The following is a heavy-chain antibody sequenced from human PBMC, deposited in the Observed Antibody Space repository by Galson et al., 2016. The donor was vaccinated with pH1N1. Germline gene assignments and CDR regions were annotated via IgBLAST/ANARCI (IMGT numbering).Heavy chain of an antibody. CDR3: ARLDYGDYSGYFEY. D-gene: IGHD4-17*01. J-gene: IGHJ4*02. CDR1: GFSLSTSGMC. V-gene: IGHV2-70*01. CDR2: IDWDDDK. Sequence: PALVKPTQTLTLTCTFSGFSLSTSGMCVSWIRQPPGKALEWLALIDWDDDKYYSTSLKTRLTISKHTSKNQVVLTMTNMDPVDTATYYCARLDYGDYSGYFEYWGQGTLVTVSS.